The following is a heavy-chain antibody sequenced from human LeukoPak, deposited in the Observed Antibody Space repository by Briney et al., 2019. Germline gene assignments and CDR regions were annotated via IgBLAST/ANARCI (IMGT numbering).Heavy chain of an antibody. J-gene: IGHJ3*02. Sequence: GGSLRLSCAASGFTFSAYWMSWVRQAPGKGLNWVANIKQDESEKYYVDSVKGRFTISRDNAKNSLYLQMNSLRVEDTAVYYCTRYIADSSGSPSPSAFNIWGQGTMVTVSS. CDR2: IKQDESEK. D-gene: IGHD3-22*01. CDR1: GFTFSAYW. CDR3: TRYIADSSGSPSPSAFNI. V-gene: IGHV3-7*02.